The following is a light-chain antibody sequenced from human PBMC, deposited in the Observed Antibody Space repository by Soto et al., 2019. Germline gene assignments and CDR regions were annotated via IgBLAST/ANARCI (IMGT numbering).Light chain of an antibody. CDR2: DAS. Sequence: DIVMTQPPATLSLSPGERATLACRASQSVGSFLVWYQQKPGQAPRLLIYDASNRATGIPPRFSGSGSGTDFTLTISSLEPEDFAVYYCHQRNNWPLTVGGGTKVDI. CDR3: HQRNNWPLT. V-gene: IGKV3-11*01. CDR1: QSVGSF. J-gene: IGKJ4*01.